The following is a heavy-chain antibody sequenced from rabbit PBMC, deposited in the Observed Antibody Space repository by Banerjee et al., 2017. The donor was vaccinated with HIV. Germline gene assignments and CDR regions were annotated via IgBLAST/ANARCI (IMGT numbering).Heavy chain of an antibody. CDR1: GFSFSSSYY. V-gene: IGHV1S40*01. D-gene: IGHD4-2*01. Sequence: QSLEESGGDLVKPEGSLTLTCTASGFSFSSSYYMCWVRQAPGKGLEWIACIYTGDGSTYYASWAKGRFTISKTSSTTVTLQMTSLTAADTATYFCARRADYAGGGNFNLWGQGTLVTVS. J-gene: IGHJ4*01. CDR2: IYTGDGST. CDR3: ARRADYAGGGNFNL.